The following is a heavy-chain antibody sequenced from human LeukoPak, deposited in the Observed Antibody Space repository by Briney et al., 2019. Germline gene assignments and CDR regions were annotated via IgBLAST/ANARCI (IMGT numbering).Heavy chain of an antibody. CDR1: GFTFSNAW. Sequence: GGSLRLSCGASGFTFSNAWMSWVRQAPGKGLEWVGRIKSKTDGGTTDYAAPVKGRFTISRDDSKNTLYLQMNSLKTEDTAVYYCTTEVLWFGEKGLKDYWGQGTLVTVSS. V-gene: IGHV3-15*01. CDR2: IKSKTDGGTT. CDR3: TTEVLWFGEKGLKDY. D-gene: IGHD3-10*01. J-gene: IGHJ4*02.